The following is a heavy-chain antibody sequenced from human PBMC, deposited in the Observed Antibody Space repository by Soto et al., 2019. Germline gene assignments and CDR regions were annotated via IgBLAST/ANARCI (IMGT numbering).Heavy chain of an antibody. CDR2: ISAYNGNT. CDR3: ARAPPYYDFWSGYYTGLGMDV. V-gene: IGHV1-18*01. Sequence: GASVKVSCKASGYTFTSYGISWVRQAPGQGLEWMGWISAYNGNTNYAQKLQGRVTMTTDTSTSTAYMELRSLRSDDTAVYYCARAPPYYDFWSGYYTGLGMDVWGQGTTVTSP. J-gene: IGHJ6*02. D-gene: IGHD3-3*01. CDR1: GYTFTSYG.